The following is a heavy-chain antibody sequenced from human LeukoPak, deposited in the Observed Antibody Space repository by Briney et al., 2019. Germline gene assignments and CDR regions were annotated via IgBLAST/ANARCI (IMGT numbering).Heavy chain of an antibody. Sequence: SERLSLTCAVYGGSFSGYYWSSIRQPPGKGLEWIGEINHSGSTNYNPSLKSRVTISVDTSKNQFSLKLSSVTAADTAVYYCARHRGYSYDFLDYWGQGTLVTVSS. CDR1: GGSFSGYY. CDR2: INHSGST. J-gene: IGHJ4*02. CDR3: ARHRGYSYDFLDY. V-gene: IGHV4-34*01. D-gene: IGHD5-18*01.